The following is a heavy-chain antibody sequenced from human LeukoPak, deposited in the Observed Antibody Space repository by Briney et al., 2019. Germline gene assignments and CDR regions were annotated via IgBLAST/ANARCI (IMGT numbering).Heavy chain of an antibody. J-gene: IGHJ4*02. CDR1: GDSINNFY. Sequence: PSETLSLTCTVSGDSINNFYWNWIRQPAGKGLEWIGRIYISGATNYNPSLKGRVTMSVDTSKTQFSLKLTSVTAADTAVYYCARDPFRSSFDSWGQGTLVTVSS. CDR3: ARDPFRSSFDS. CDR2: IYISGAT. V-gene: IGHV4-4*07. D-gene: IGHD1-26*01.